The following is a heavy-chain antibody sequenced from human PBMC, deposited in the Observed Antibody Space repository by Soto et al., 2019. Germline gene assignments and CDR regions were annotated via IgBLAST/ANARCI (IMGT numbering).Heavy chain of an antibody. V-gene: IGHV5-51*01. CDR1: GYKFTNFW. CDR3: VRQVGAYNFDY. J-gene: IGHJ4*02. Sequence: PGESLKISCEGSGYKFTNFWTGWVRQMPGKGLEWVGNIYPGDSDTRYSPSFQGQVTISADKSISTAFLQWSSLKASDTAMYYCVRQVGAYNFDYWGKGTQVTVSS. CDR2: IYPGDSDT. D-gene: IGHD1-26*01.